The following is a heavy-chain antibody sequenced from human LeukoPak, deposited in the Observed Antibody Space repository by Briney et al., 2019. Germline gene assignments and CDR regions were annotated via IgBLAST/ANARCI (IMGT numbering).Heavy chain of an antibody. CDR2: IYTDGRT. CDR3: AGDRYDDSGYYEY. D-gene: IGHD3-22*01. Sequence: GGSLRLSCTASGFTFSNAWMSWVRQAPGKGLEWVSFIYTDGRTYYADSVKGRFTISRDNSKNTLYLHMNGLRAEDTALYYCAGDRYDDSGYYEYWGQGTLVTVSS. CDR1: GFTFSNAW. J-gene: IGHJ4*02. V-gene: IGHV3-53*01.